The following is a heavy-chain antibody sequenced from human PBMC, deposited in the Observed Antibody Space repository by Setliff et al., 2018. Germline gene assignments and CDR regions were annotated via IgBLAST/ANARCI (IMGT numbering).Heavy chain of an antibody. V-gene: IGHV3-7*01. CDR2: IKQDGSEK. CDR1: GFTFSNYW. D-gene: IGHD3-16*01. CDR3: ARDGGEY. J-gene: IGHJ4*02. Sequence: GESLTISCAASGFTFSNYWMSWVRQAPGKGLEWVANIKQDGSEKYYVDSVKGRFTISRDNAKNSLYLQMNSLRAEDTAVYYCARDGGEYWGQGTLVTVSS.